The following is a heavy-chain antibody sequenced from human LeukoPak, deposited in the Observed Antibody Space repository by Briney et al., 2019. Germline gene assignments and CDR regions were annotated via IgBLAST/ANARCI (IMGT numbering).Heavy chain of an antibody. CDR1: GYTFTSYD. CDR3: ARARTKGVGYSYKY. D-gene: IGHD5-18*01. J-gene: IGHJ4*02. CDR2: MNPNSGNT. Sequence: ASVQVSCKASGYTFTSYDINWVRQATGQGLEWMGWMNPNSGNTGYAQKFQGRVTMTRNTSISTAYMELSSLRSEDTAVYYCARARTKGVGYSYKYWGRGTLVTVSS. V-gene: IGHV1-8*01.